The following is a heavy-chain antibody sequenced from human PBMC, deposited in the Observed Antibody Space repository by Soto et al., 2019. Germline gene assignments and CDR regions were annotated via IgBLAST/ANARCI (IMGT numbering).Heavy chain of an antibody. Sequence: QLGGSLRLSCAASGFTFSRYAMHWVRQAPGKGLEWMTIISYDANNKYYADSVKGRFTISRDNSENTVYLQMNSLRPEDTAVYYCAKHDSSAYYSFPEAHIDHWGQGTLVTVSS. V-gene: IGHV3-30-3*02. CDR1: GFTFSRYA. CDR3: AKHDSSAYYSFPEAHIDH. CDR2: ISYDANNK. J-gene: IGHJ4*02. D-gene: IGHD3-22*01.